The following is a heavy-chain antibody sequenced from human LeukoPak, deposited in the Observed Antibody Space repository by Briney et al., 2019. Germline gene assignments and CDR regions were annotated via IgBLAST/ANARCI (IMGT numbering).Heavy chain of an antibody. Sequence: GGSLRLSCAASGFTFSSYSMNWVRQAPGKGLEWVSYISSSSSTIYYADSVKGRFTISRDNSKNTLYLQMNSLRGDDTAIYYCAKAYTRSWYAAFDIWGQGTMVTISS. J-gene: IGHJ3*02. CDR2: ISSSSSTI. D-gene: IGHD6-13*01. CDR3: AKAYTRSWYAAFDI. CDR1: GFTFSSYS. V-gene: IGHV3-48*01.